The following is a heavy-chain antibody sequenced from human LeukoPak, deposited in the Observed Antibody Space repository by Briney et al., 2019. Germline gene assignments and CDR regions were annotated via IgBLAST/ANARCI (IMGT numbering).Heavy chain of an antibody. J-gene: IGHJ5*02. CDR2: IYASGST. Sequence: SGTLSLTCTVSGGSISSGGYYWSWIRQPAGKGLEWIGLIYASGSTKYNPSLKSRVTISVDTSKNQFSLKLSSVTAADTAVYYCARGWFDPWGQGTLVTVSS. CDR3: ARGWFDP. V-gene: IGHV4-61*02. CDR1: GGSISSGGYY.